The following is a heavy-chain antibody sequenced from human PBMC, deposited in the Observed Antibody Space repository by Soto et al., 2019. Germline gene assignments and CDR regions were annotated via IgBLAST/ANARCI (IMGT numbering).Heavy chain of an antibody. V-gene: IGHV3-23*01. CDR2: ISHTGGST. CDR1: GFTFSSYA. J-gene: IGHJ4*02. D-gene: IGHD5-18*01. CDR3: AKGERYTYGIFYS. Sequence: GGSLRLSCVASGFTFSSYAMSWVRQAPGKGLEWVSTISHTGGSTNYADSVKGRFTISRDSSRNTLFLQMSSLGAEDTALYYCAKGERYTYGIFYSWGQGTLVTVSS.